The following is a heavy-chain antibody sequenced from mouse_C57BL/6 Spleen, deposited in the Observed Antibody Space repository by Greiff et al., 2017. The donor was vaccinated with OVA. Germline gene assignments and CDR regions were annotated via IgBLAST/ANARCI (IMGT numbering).Heavy chain of an antibody. CDR1: GYAFTNYL. V-gene: IGHV1-54*01. Sequence: QVQLQQSGAELVRPGTSVKVSCKASGYAFTNYLIAWVKQRPGQGLEWIGVINPGRGGTNYNEKFKGKATLTADKSSSTAYMQLSSLTSEDSAVYFCARRGRGSSFPFAYWGQGTLVTVSA. CDR3: ARRGRGSSFPFAY. J-gene: IGHJ3*01. CDR2: INPGRGGT. D-gene: IGHD1-1*01.